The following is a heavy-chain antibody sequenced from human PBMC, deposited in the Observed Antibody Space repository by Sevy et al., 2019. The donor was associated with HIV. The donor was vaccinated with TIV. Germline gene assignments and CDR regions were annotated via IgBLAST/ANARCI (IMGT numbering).Heavy chain of an antibody. CDR1: GFTFSSCA. Sequence: GGSLRLSCAASGFTFSSCAMSWVRQAPGKGLEWVSGITASADTTYYADSVKGRFTISRDNSKNTLYLQMNSLRAEDTAVYYCAKDRLKYDSSWYPNWFDPWGQGTLVTVSS. CDR3: AKDRLKYDSSWYPNWFDP. CDR2: ITASADTT. D-gene: IGHD6-13*01. V-gene: IGHV3-23*01. J-gene: IGHJ5*02.